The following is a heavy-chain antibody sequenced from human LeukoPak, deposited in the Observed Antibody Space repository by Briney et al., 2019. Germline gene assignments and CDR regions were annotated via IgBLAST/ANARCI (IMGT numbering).Heavy chain of an antibody. CDR3: ASIRVAAAGTTY. CDR1: GYTFTGYY. V-gene: IGHV1-2*04. CDR2: INPNSGGT. D-gene: IGHD6-13*01. Sequence: GASVKVSCKAPGYTFTGYYMHWVRQAPGQGLEWMGWINPNSGGTNYAQKFQGWVTMTRDTSISTAYMELSRLRSDDTAVYYCASIRVAAAGTTYWGQGTLVTVSS. J-gene: IGHJ4*02.